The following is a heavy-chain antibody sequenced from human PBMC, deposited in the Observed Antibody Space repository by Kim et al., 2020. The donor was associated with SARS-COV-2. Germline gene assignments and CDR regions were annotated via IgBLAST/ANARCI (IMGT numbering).Heavy chain of an antibody. D-gene: IGHD2-15*01. CDR2: IYYSGNT. J-gene: IGHJ4*01. Sequence: SETLSLTCTVSGGSISSYYWSWIRQPPGKGLEWIGYIYYSGNTNYNPSLKSRVTMSIDTSKNQFSLKLSSVTAADTAVYYCARLGYCSGGSRSNLYYFD. V-gene: IGHV4-59*08. CDR1: GGSISSYY. CDR3: ARLGYCSGGSRSNLYYFD.